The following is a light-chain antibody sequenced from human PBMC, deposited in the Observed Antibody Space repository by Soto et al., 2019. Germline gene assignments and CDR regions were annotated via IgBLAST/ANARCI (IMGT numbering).Light chain of an antibody. CDR1: KNDIGVYDF. Sequence: QSRLRHPPSASGSPGQSVTISCTGTKNDIGVYDFVSWYQHHPGKAPRLIIYEVVQRPSGVPDRFSGSKSGNTASLTVSGLQAADEADYFCKSSAGSNTYVFVSGTKVTVL. V-gene: IGLV2-8*01. J-gene: IGLJ1*01. CDR2: EVV. CDR3: KSSAGSNTYV.